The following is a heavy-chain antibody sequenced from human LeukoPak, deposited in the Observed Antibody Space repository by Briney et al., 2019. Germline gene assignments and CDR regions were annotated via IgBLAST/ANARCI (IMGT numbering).Heavy chain of an antibody. V-gene: IGHV4-31*03. J-gene: IGHJ6*03. Sequence: SQTLSLTCTVSGGSISSGGYYWSWIRQHPGKGLEWIGYIYYSGSTYYNPSLKSRVTISVDTSKNQFSLKLSSVTAADTAVYYCARPSQGGMATIQTYYYYYYMDVWGKGTTVTVSS. CDR1: GGSISSGGYY. CDR2: IYYSGST. D-gene: IGHD5-24*01. CDR3: ARPSQGGMATIQTYYYYYYMDV.